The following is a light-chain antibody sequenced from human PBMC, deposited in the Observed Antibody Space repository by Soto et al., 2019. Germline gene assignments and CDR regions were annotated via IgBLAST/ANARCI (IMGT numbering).Light chain of an antibody. J-gene: IGLJ1*01. V-gene: IGLV2-14*01. CDR2: DVT. Sequence: QSVLTQPASVAGSPGQSITIPCNGTSNDIGGYNFVSWFQQHPGKASKLLICDVTRRPSGVSDRFSGSKSGNTASLTISGLQAEDEADYYCNSYSGGNTLYVFGSGTKFTVL. CDR3: NSYSGGNTLYV. CDR1: SNDIGGYNF.